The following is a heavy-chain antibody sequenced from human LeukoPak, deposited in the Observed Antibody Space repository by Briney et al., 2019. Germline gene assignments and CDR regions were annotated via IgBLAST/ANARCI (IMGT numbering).Heavy chain of an antibody. V-gene: IGHV3-48*03. D-gene: IGHD1-26*01. Sequence: GGSLRLSCAASGFTFSSYEMNWVRQAPGKGLEWVSYISSSGSTIYYADSVKGRFTISRDNAKDSLYLQMNSLRAEDTAVYYCARVVGAMYYYYGMDVWGQGTTVTVSS. J-gene: IGHJ6*02. CDR3: ARVVGAMYYYYGMDV. CDR2: ISSSGSTI. CDR1: GFTFSSYE.